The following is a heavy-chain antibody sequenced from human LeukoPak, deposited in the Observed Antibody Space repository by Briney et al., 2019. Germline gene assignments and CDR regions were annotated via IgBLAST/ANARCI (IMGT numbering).Heavy chain of an antibody. V-gene: IGHV4-39*07. CDR1: GGSISSSSYY. CDR3: ARSAITMVRGVIVREFDY. J-gene: IGHJ4*02. D-gene: IGHD3-10*01. Sequence: SETLSLTCTVSGGSISSSSYYWGWIRQPPGKGLEWIGSIYYSGSTYYNPSLKSRVTISVDTSKNQFSLKLSSVTAADTAVYYCARSAITMVRGVIVREFDYWGQGTLVTVSS. CDR2: IYYSGST.